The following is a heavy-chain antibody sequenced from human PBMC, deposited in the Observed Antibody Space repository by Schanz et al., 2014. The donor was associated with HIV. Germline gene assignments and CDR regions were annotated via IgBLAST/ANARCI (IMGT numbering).Heavy chain of an antibody. D-gene: IGHD4-17*01. J-gene: IGHJ4*02. CDR1: GYTFSGYY. V-gene: IGHV1-2*02. Sequence: QVPMVQSGAEVKKPGASVTVSCNVSGYTFSGYYLHWVRQAPGQGLEWMGWLNPNGGGTKYAQTFHDRVTMTGDTSISSAYLEVTRLKSDDTAMYFCARSTTVETFDYWGQGTLVTVSS. CDR2: LNPNGGGT. CDR3: ARSTTVETFDY.